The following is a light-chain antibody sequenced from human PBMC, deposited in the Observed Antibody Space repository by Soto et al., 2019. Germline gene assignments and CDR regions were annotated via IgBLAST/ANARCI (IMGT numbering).Light chain of an antibody. CDR2: DAS. J-gene: IGKJ5*01. V-gene: IGKV3-11*01. CDR1: QRVNSY. Sequence: EIVLTQSPATLSLSPGERATLSCRASQRVNSYLAWYQHKPGQAPRLLIHDASNSATGSPARFSCSGSGTDFALTISSLEPEDFAVYYCQQRTNWPSSAFGQGTRLEIK. CDR3: QQRTNWPSSA.